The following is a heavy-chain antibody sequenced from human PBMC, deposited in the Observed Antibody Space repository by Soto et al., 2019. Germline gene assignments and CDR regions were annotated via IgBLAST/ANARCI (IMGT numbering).Heavy chain of an antibody. V-gene: IGHV4-59*01. CDR2: VYYSDGT. D-gene: IGHD6-13*01. J-gene: IGHJ6*02. CDR1: GGSIGSYY. CDR3: ARTESSSWSFFYYGMDV. Sequence: SEALSLTCTVTGGSIGSYYWSWIRQSPGRGLEWIGCVYYSDGTNYNPSLKSRATMSMDKSNNQFSLRLRSVTAADTAVYYCARTESSSWSFFYYGMDVWGQGTTVTVSS.